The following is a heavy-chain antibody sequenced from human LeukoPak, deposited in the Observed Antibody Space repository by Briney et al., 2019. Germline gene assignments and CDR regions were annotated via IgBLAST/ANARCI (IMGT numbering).Heavy chain of an antibody. V-gene: IGHV1-8*01. D-gene: IGHD3-3*01. CDR3: ARALITILGVVNESAQDAFDI. CDR1: GYTFTSYD. J-gene: IGHJ3*02. Sequence: ASVKVSCKASGYTFTSYDINWVRQATGQGLEWMGWMNPNSGNTGYAQKFQGRVTMTRNTSISTAYMELSSLRSEDTAVYYCARALITILGVVNESAQDAFDIWGQGTMVTVSS. CDR2: MNPNSGNT.